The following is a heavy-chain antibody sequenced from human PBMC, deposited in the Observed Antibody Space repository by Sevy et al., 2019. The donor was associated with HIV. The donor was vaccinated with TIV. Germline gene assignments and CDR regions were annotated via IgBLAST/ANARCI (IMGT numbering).Heavy chain of an antibody. CDR2: INHSGST. D-gene: IGHD4-17*01. CDR3: ASREKNGDSTLYYFDY. CDR1: GGSFSGYY. V-gene: IGHV4-34*01. Sequence: SETLSLTCAVYGGSFSGYYWSWIRQPPGKGLEWIGEINHSGSTNYNPSLKSRVTISVDTSKNQFSLKLSSVTAADTAVYYCASREKNGDSTLYYFDYWGQRTLVTVSS. J-gene: IGHJ4*02.